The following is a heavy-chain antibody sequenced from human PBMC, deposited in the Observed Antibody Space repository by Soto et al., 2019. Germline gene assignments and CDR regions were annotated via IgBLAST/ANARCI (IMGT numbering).Heavy chain of an antibody. V-gene: IGHV3-30*18. J-gene: IGHJ6*02. D-gene: IGHD3-10*01. CDR2: ITSDGSHK. CDR1: GFSFNTYG. Sequence: GGSLGLSCTASGFSFNTYGIHWVRQSPGKGLEWVALITSDGSHKFHADSVKGRFAVSRDNSKNTVFLQVNSLTLGDTATYYCAKGGDMDVWGQGTTVTVSS. CDR3: AKGGDMDV.